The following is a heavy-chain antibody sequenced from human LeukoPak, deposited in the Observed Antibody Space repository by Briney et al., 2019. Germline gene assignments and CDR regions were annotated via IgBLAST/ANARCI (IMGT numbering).Heavy chain of an antibody. D-gene: IGHD2-2*01. V-gene: IGHV1-46*01. J-gene: IGHJ4*02. CDR1: GGTFSSYA. CDR3: ARALPAAIDDGHPPLLYFDY. Sequence: ASVKVSCKASGGTFSSYAISWVRQAPGQGLEWMGIITPSGGSTNYPQNFQGRVTMTRDTSTSTVYMELSSLRSEDTAVYYCARALPAAIDDGHPPLLYFDYWGQGTLVTVSS. CDR2: ITPSGGST.